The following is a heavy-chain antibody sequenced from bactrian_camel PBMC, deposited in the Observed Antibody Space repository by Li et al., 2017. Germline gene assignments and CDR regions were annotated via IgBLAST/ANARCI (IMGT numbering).Heavy chain of an antibody. Sequence: HVQLVESGGGSVQPGGSLKLSCVVHGIDSARKCLAWFRQAPGKEREPVAGIDSDGMTRYVDSVKGRFTISRDNAKATLYLQMDNLKPEDTAMYYCAAGGMGSCHIETAGTAFVFKVSGFWGQGTQVTVS. CDR1: GIDSARKC. CDR3: AAGGMGSCHIETAGTAFVFKVSGF. J-gene: IGHJ6*01. D-gene: IGHD4*01. V-gene: IGHV3S53*01. CDR2: IDSDGMT.